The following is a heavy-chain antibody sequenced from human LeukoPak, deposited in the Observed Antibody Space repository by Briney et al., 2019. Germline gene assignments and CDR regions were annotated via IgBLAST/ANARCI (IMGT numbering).Heavy chain of an antibody. J-gene: IGHJ6*02. D-gene: IGHD2-15*01. CDR2: LIPLFGIT. CDR3: ASQLTPQSGMDV. V-gene: IGHV1-69*04. CDR1: GGTFSNYA. Sequence: SVKVSCKASGGTFSNYAFNWVRQAPGQGLEWVGRLIPLFGITNYAQKFEGRVTITADKATSTAYMELSSLRSEDTAVYFCASQLTPQSGMDVWGQGTTVTVSS.